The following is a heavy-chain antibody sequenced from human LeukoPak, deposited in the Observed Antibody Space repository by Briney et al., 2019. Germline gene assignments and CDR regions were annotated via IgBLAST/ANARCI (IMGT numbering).Heavy chain of an antibody. J-gene: IGHJ4*02. CDR3: AREGATVTYYFDY. CDR1: GGSFSGYY. D-gene: IGHD4-17*01. V-gene: IGHV4-34*01. Sequence: SETLSLTCAVYGGSFSGYYWSWIRQPPGKGLEWIGEINHSGGTNYNPSLKSRVTISVDTSKNQFSLKLSSVTAADTAVYYCAREGATVTYYFDYWGQGTLVTVSS. CDR2: INHSGGT.